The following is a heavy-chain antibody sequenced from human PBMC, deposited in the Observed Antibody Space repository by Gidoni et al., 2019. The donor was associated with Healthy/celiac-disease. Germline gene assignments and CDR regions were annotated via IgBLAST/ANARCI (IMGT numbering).Heavy chain of an antibody. CDR3: ASRVVVVAATHLDY. D-gene: IGHD2-15*01. J-gene: IGHJ4*02. CDR1: CGSIRSSNW. CDR2: IYHSGST. Sequence: QVQLQESGPGLVKPSGTLSLPCAVSCGSIRSSNWWSWVRQPPGKGLEWIGEIYHSGSTNYNPSLKSRVTISVDKSKNQFSLKLSSVTAADTAVYYCASRVVVVAATHLDYWGQGTLVTVSS. V-gene: IGHV4-4*02.